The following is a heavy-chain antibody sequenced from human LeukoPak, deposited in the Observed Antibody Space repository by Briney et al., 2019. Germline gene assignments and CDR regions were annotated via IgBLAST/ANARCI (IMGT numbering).Heavy chain of an antibody. CDR2: ISSSSSYI. V-gene: IGHV3-21*01. CDR3: ARDLARGAFDI. CDR1: GFTFSSYS. Sequence: GGSLRLSCAASGFTFSSYSMNWVRQAPGKGLEWVSSISSSSSYIYYADSVKGRFTISRDNAKNSLYLQMNSLRAEGTAVYYCARDLARGAFDIWGQGTMVTVSS. J-gene: IGHJ3*02.